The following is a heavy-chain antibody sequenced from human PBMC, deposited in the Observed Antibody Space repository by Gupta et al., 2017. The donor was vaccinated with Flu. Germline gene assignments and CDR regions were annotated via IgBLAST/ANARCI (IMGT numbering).Heavy chain of an antibody. CDR2: IYYRGST. D-gene: IGHD5-24*01. CDR1: GGSISSYY. V-gene: IGHV4-59*01. J-gene: IGHJ4*02. Sequence: QVQLQESGPGLVKPSETLSLTCTVSGGSISSYYWSWIRQPPGKGLEWIGYIYYRGSTNYNPSLKSRVTISVDTSKNQFSLKLSSVTAADTAVYYCERENTEMATIDYWGQGTLVTVS. CDR3: ERENTEMATIDY.